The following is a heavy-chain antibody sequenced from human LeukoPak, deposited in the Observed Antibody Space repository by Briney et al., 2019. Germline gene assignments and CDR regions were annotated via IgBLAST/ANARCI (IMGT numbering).Heavy chain of an antibody. Sequence: GGSLRLSCAASGFTFSSYPMHWVRQAPGKGLEWVAIISYDGSNKYYADSVKGRFTISRDNSKNTLYLQMSSLRAEDTAVYYCVKQKRDDYGGKKGGYFDYWGQGTLVTVSS. CDR1: GFTFSSYP. CDR3: VKQKRDDYGGKKGGYFDY. CDR2: ISYDGSNK. V-gene: IGHV3-30-3*02. J-gene: IGHJ4*02. D-gene: IGHD4-23*01.